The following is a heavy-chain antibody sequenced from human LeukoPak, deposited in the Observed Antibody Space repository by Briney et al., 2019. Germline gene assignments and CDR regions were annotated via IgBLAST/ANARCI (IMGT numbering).Heavy chain of an antibody. CDR2: IRSKAYGGTT. D-gene: IGHD3-10*01. CDR1: GFTFGDYA. J-gene: IGHJ4*02. Sequence: GGSLRLSCTASGFTFGDYAMSWFRQAPGKGLEWVGFIRSKAYGGTTEYAASVKGRFTISRDDSKSIAYLQMDSLKTEDTAVYYCTRDSITMVRGVIIAEGVGDYWGQGTLVTVSS. CDR3: TRDSITMVRGVIIAEGVGDY. V-gene: IGHV3-49*03.